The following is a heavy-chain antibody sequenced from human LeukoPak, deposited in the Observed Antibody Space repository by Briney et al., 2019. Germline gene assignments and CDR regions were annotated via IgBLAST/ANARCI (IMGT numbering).Heavy chain of an antibody. V-gene: IGHV3-30*03. J-gene: IGHJ4*02. Sequence: GGSLRLSCAASGFTFSNYGMHWVRQAPGKGLEWLAVISYDGSNKYYADSVKGRFTISRDNSRNTLHLQVNSLRAEDTAVYYCARSYYDSSGYPHSDLDYWGQGTLVTVSS. CDR1: GFTFSNYG. CDR2: ISYDGSNK. CDR3: ARSYYDSSGYPHSDLDY. D-gene: IGHD3-22*01.